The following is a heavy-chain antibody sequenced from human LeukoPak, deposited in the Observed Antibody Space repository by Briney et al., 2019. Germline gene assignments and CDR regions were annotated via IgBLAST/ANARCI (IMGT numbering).Heavy chain of an antibody. CDR1: GGSFSGYY. CDR2: INHSGST. J-gene: IGHJ6*03. CDR3: ASLVSARRWAYCYYYMDV. D-gene: IGHD4-23*01. V-gene: IGHV4-34*01. Sequence: SETLSLTCAVYGGSFSGYYWSWIRQPPGKGLEWIGEINHSGSTNYNPSLKSRVTISVDTSKNQFSLKLSSVTAADTAVYYCASLVSARRWAYCYYYMDVWGKGTTVTVSS.